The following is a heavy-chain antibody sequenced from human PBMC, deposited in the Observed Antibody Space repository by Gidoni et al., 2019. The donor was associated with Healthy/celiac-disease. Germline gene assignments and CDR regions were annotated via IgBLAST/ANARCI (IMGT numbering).Heavy chain of an antibody. Sequence: QVQLQESGPGLVKPSETLSLTCTVSGGSISSYYWSWIRQPPGKGLEWIGYIYYSGSTNYNPSLKSRVTISVDTSKNQFSLKLSSVTAADTAVYYWARDESYYGSGSSRRDAFDIWGQGTMVTVSS. CDR3: ARDESYYGSGSSRRDAFDI. CDR1: GGSISSYY. V-gene: IGHV4-59*01. J-gene: IGHJ3*02. CDR2: IYYSGST. D-gene: IGHD3-10*01.